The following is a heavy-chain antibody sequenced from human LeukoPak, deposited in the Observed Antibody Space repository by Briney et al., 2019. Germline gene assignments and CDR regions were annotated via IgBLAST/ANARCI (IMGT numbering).Heavy chain of an antibody. V-gene: IGHV3-53*01. Sequence: GGSMRLSCVASGFDVNDNFMLWIRQTPGQGLEWIPIIYASGGAFHSESVRGRFSAFRDTSKNTIFLQMNNLRAVDTAMYYCVRRHDYWGQGTLVTVSS. CDR2: IYASGGA. CDR3: VRRHDY. J-gene: IGHJ4*02. CDR1: GFDVNDNF.